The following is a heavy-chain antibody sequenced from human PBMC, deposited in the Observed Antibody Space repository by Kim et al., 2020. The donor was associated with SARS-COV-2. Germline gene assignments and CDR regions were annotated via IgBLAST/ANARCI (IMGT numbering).Heavy chain of an antibody. Sequence: GGSLRLSCTASGFTFGDYAMSWVRQAPGKGLEWVGFIRSKAYGGTTEYAASVKGRFTISRDDSKSIAYLQMNSLKTEDTAVYYCTRGRVPATAIPKETLDYWGQGTLVTVSS. V-gene: IGHV3-49*04. D-gene: IGHD2-2*01. CDR3: TRGRVPATAIPKETLDY. J-gene: IGHJ4*02. CDR1: GFTFGDYA. CDR2: IRSKAYGGTT.